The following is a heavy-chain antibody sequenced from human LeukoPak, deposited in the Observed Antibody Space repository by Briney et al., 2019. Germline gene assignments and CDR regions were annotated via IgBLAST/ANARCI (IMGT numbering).Heavy chain of an antibody. V-gene: IGHV3-30*02. Sequence: GGSLRLSCAASGFTFSSYGMHWVRQAPGKGLEWVAFIRYDGSNKYYADSVKGRFTISRDNSKNTLYLQMNSLRAEDTAVYYCSGLYSGSWCSNGYWGQGTLVTVSS. CDR3: SGLYSGSWCSNGY. J-gene: IGHJ4*02. CDR2: IRYDGSNK. D-gene: IGHD6-13*01. CDR1: GFTFSSYG.